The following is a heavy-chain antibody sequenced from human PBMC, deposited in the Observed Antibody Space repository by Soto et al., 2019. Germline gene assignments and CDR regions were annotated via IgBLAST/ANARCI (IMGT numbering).Heavy chain of an antibody. CDR3: AGQTFTIAAASYGRSNWFDP. D-gene: IGHD6-25*01. V-gene: IGHV4-39*01. J-gene: IGHJ5*02. CDR2: IYFTGNT. Sequence: TSETLSLTCSASGGSITSSSHFWGWVRQPPGKGLEWIGTIYFTGNTYYTPSLESRRTMSIDTSKNEFSLRLNSVTAADTAVYYCAGQTFTIAAASYGRSNWFDPWGPGTLVTVSS. CDR1: GGSITSSSHF.